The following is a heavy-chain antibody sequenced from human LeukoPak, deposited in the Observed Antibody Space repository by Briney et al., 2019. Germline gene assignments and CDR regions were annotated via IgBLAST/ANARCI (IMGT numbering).Heavy chain of an antibody. CDR3: ASKPAAAGHGVDY. J-gene: IGHJ4*02. CDR1: GFIFSSYS. Sequence: GGSLRLSCAASGFIFSSYSMNWVRQAPGKGLEWVPSISSSSSYLYYADSVKGRFTISRDNAKNSLSLQMNSLRAEDTAVYYCASKPAAAGHGVDYWGQGTLVTVSS. V-gene: IGHV3-21*01. D-gene: IGHD6-13*01. CDR2: ISSSSSYL.